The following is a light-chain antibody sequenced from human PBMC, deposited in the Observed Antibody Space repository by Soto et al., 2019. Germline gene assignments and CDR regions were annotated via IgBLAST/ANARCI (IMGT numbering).Light chain of an antibody. Sequence: AIRMTQSPSSLSASTGDRVTITCRASQGISSYLAWYQQKPGKAPKLLIYAASTLQSGVPSRLSGSGSGTEFTLTISRLEPEDFATYYCQQYHRYSTFGQGTKVDIK. V-gene: IGKV1-8*01. CDR2: AAS. J-gene: IGKJ1*01. CDR1: QGISSY. CDR3: QQYHRYST.